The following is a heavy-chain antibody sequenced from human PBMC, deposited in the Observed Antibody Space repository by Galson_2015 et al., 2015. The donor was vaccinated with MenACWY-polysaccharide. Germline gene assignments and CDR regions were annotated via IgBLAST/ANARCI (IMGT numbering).Heavy chain of an antibody. CDR3: GAPRSYIDFDY. Sequence: SLRLSCAASGFTFNSHWMTWVRQAPGKGLEWVANINRDGGAKDYVDSVKGRFTISRDNAKNSLYLQMNNLRVEDTAVYYCGAPRSYIDFDYWGHGTLVTVSS. CDR1: GFTFNSHW. V-gene: IGHV3-7*01. CDR2: INRDGGAK. D-gene: IGHD2-15*01. J-gene: IGHJ4*01.